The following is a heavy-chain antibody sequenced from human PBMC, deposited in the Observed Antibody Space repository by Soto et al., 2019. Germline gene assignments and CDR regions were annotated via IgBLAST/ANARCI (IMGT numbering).Heavy chain of an antibody. J-gene: IGHJ5*02. D-gene: IGHD3-10*01. V-gene: IGHV4-30-2*01. Sequence: PSETLSLTCTVSGGSISSGDYSWSWIRQPPGKGLEWIGYIYHSGSTYYNPSLKNRVTISVDRSKNQFSLKLGSVTAADTAVYYCASVGDYYGSGFDPWGQGTLATVSS. CDR2: IYHSGST. CDR1: GGSISSGDYS. CDR3: ASVGDYYGSGFDP.